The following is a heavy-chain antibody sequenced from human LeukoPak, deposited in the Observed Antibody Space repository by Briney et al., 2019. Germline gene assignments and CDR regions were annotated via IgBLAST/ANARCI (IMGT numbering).Heavy chain of an antibody. CDR2: ISSSGGAI. Sequence: GGSLRLSCAASGFTFSSYNMNWVRQAPGKGLEWVSYISSSGGAIYYADSVKGRFTISRDNAKNSLYLQMNSLRAEDTAVYYCASEPGGSYFSDYWGQGTLVTVSS. CDR3: ASEPGGSYFSDY. CDR1: GFTFSSYN. D-gene: IGHD1-26*01. V-gene: IGHV3-48*01. J-gene: IGHJ4*02.